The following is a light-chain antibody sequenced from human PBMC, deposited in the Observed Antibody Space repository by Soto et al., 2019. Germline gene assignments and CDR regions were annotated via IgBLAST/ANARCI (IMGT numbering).Light chain of an antibody. CDR3: SSYAGSSALV. CDR2: EGT. CDR1: SSDVGNYNL. J-gene: IGLJ2*01. V-gene: IGLV2-23*01. Sequence: QSALTQPASVSGSPGQSITISCTGTSSDVGNYNLVSWYQQHPGKVPKLIIYEGTKRPSGVSNRFSGSKSGNTASLTISGLQAEDEADYYCSSYAGSSALVFGGGTKVTVL.